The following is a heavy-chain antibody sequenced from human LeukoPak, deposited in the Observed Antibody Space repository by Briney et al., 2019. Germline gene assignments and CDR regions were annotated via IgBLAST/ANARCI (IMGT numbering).Heavy chain of an antibody. J-gene: IGHJ4*02. CDR1: GGSFSGYY. CDR3: ARRRSSSWYGDRYFDY. D-gene: IGHD6-13*01. CDR2: INHSGST. V-gene: IGHV4-34*01. Sequence: PSGTLSLTCAVYGGSFSGYYWSWIRQPPGKGLEWIGEINHSGSTNYNPSLKSRVTISVDTSKNQLSLKLSSVTAADTAVYYCARRRSSSWYGDRYFDYWGQGTLVTVSS.